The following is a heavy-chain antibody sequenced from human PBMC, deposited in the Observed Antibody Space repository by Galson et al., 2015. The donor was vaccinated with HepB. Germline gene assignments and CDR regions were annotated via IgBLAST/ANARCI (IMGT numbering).Heavy chain of an antibody. V-gene: IGHV4-31*03. Sequence: TLSLTCTVSDDSFSSGGHYWSWIRQLPGKGLEWIGYIYCSGSAYPNASLKSRVTMSVDTAKNQFSLKLSSVTAADTAVYYCARINNVGSGYLSEYFQHWGQGALVTVSS. CDR1: DDSFSSGGHY. CDR3: ARINNVGSGYLSEYFQH. CDR2: IYCSGSA. D-gene: IGHD3-3*01. J-gene: IGHJ1*01.